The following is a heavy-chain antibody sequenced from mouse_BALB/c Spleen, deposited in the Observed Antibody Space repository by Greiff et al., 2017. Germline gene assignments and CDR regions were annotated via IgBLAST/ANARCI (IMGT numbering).Heavy chain of an antibody. CDR3: ASEPWYRYERVWFAY. V-gene: IGHV3-6*02. J-gene: IGHJ3*01. D-gene: IGHD2-14*01. CDR2: ISYDGSN. Sequence: EVQLQESGPGLVKPSQSLSLTCSVTGYSITSGYYWNWIRQFPGNKLEWMGYISYDGSNNYNPSLKNRISITRDTSKNQFFLKLNSVTTEDTATYYCASEPWYRYERVWFAYWGQGTLVTVSA. CDR1: GYSITSGYY.